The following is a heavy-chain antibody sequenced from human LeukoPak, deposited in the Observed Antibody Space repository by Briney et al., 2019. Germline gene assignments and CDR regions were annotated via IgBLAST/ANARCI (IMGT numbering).Heavy chain of an antibody. CDR2: IKQDGSEQ. Sequence: GGSLRLSCTASRFTFSDYWMSWVRQAAGRRLEWVANIKQDGSEQYYADSVKGGFTVSGDNAKSSLSLQMNSLRPEDTAVYHCVTYRRDFCRGRGCYSEKYTWFDPWGQGTLVTVSS. CDR3: VTYRRDFCRGRGCYSEKYTWFDP. J-gene: IGHJ5*02. V-gene: IGHV3-7*01. CDR1: RFTFSDYW. D-gene: IGHD2-15*01.